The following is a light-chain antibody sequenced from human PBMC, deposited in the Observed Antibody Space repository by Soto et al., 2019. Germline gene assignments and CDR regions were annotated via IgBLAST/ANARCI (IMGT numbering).Light chain of an antibody. J-gene: IGKJ1*01. CDR2: AAS. CDR1: QSISSY. V-gene: IGKV1-39*01. CDR3: QQSYSTLPWT. Sequence: DIQMTQSPSSLSASVGDRVTITCRASQSISSYLNWYQQKPGTAPKLLIYAASSLQSGVPSRFSGSGSGTDFTLTISSLQPEDFATYYCQQSYSTLPWTFGQGTKVEIK.